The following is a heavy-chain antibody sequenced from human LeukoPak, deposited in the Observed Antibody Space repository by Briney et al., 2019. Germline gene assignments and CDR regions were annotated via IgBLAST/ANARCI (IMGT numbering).Heavy chain of an antibody. CDR2: ISSSSSYI. V-gene: IGHV3-21*01. J-gene: IGHJ4*02. D-gene: IGHD3-10*01. CDR1: GITFSSYS. CDR3: AGDMVRGY. Sequence: GGSLRLSCAVSGITFSSYSMNWVRQAPGKGLEWVSSISSSSSYIYYADSVKGRFTISRDNAKNSLYLQMNSLRAEDTAVYYCAGDMVRGYWGQGTLVTVSS.